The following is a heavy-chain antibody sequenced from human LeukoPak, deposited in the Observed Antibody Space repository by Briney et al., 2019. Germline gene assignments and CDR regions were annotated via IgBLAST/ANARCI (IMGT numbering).Heavy chain of an antibody. V-gene: IGHV3-23*01. D-gene: IGHD6-19*01. Sequence: GGSLRLSCAASGFTFSSQAMSWVRLAPGKGLQWISAISGSGDTTYYADSVKGRFTISRDNSKNTLYLQMNSLRAEDTAVYYCAKVEYSSGWYGGLGAFNIWGQGTMVTVSS. J-gene: IGHJ3*02. CDR3: AKVEYSSGWYGGLGAFNI. CDR2: ISGSGDTT. CDR1: GFTFSSQA.